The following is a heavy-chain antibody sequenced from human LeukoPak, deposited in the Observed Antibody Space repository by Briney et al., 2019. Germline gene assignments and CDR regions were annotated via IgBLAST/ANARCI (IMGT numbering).Heavy chain of an antibody. Sequence: GGSLRLSCAASGFTFNSYWMIWLRQAPGKGLEGVANIKQDGSEKYYVDSVKGLFTISRDNAKNSLYLQMNSLRAEDTAVYYCAREGEGYCSSTSCPGGMDVWGKGTTATVSS. CDR3: AREGEGYCSSTSCPGGMDV. D-gene: IGHD2-2*01. CDR2: IKQDGSEK. J-gene: IGHJ6*04. V-gene: IGHV3-7*03. CDR1: GFTFNSYW.